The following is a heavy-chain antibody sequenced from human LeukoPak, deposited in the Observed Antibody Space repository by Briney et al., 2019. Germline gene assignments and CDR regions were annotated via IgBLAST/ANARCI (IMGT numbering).Heavy chain of an antibody. CDR2: INSDGRST. CDR3: AKGVVVAPDVTPFDY. V-gene: IGHV3-74*01. D-gene: IGHD2-2*01. CDR1: GFTFSSYW. Sequence: GGSLRLSCAASGFTFSSYWMRWVRQAPGKGLVGVSRINSDGRSTNYADSVKGRFTISRDNAKNTMYLQMNSLRAEDTAVYYCAKGVVVAPDVTPFDYWGQGTLVTVSS. J-gene: IGHJ4*02.